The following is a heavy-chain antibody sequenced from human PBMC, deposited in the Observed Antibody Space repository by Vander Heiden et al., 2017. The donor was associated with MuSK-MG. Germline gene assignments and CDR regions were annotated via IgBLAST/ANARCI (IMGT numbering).Heavy chain of an antibody. J-gene: IGHJ2*01. CDR3: AREDYGGNSVRWYFDL. CDR2: IIPIFGTA. Sequence: QVQLVQSGAEVKKPGSSVKVSCKASGGSLSSYAISGGRQAPGQGLEWMGGIIPIFGTANYAQKFQGRVTITADESTSTAYMELSSLRSEDTAVYYCAREDYGGNSVRWYFDLWGRGTLVTVSS. D-gene: IGHD4-17*01. CDR1: GGSLSSYA. V-gene: IGHV1-69*01.